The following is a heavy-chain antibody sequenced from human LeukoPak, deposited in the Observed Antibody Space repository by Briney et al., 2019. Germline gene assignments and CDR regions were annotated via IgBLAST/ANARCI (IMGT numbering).Heavy chain of an antibody. J-gene: IGHJ6*02. Sequence: SETLSLTCTVSGGSISNYYWSWIRQPPGKGLEWIGYIYYSGSTNYNPSLKSRVTISVDTSKNQFSLKLSSVTAADTAVYYCARARLNYYYGMDVWGQGTTVTVSS. CDR1: GGSISNYY. CDR2: IYYSGST. V-gene: IGHV4-59*01. CDR3: ARARLNYYYGMDV.